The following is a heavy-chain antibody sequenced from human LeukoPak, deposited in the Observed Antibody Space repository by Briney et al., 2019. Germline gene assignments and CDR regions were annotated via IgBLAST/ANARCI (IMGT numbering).Heavy chain of an antibody. J-gene: IGHJ5*02. CDR1: GGSISSYY. D-gene: IGHD3-10*01. CDR2: IYTSGST. V-gene: IGHV4-4*07. CDR3: ARGGRGMVRGVNRNWFDP. Sequence: SETLSLTCTVSGGSISSYYWSWIRQPAGKGLEWIGRIYTSGSTNYNPSLKSRVTMSVDTSKNQFSLKLSSVTAADTAVYYCARGGRGMVRGVNRNWFDPWGQGTLVTVSS.